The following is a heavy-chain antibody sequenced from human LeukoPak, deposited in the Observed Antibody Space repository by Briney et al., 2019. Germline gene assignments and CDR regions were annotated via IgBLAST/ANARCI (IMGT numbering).Heavy chain of an antibody. CDR2: INHSGST. CDR3: AGNLWFGELLSN. V-gene: IGHV4-34*01. Sequence: SETLSLTCAVYGGSFSGYYWSWIRQPPGKGLEWIGEINHSGSTNYNPSLKSRVTISVDTSKNQFSLKLSSVTAADTAVYYCAGNLWFGELLSNWGQGTLVTVSS. D-gene: IGHD3-10*01. CDR1: GGSFSGYY. J-gene: IGHJ4*02.